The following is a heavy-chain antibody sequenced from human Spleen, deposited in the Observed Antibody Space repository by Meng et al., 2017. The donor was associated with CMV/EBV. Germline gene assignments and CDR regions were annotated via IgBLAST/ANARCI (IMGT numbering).Heavy chain of an antibody. CDR1: GSSGGRSFC. Sequence: GSSGGRSFCWGWIRQPPGKGLEWIGSISYSGSTYYNPSLKSQVTISVNTSKNQFSLKLSSVTAADTAVFYCARHRTGTYPTNYFDYWGQGTLVTVSS. CDR3: ARHRTGTYPTNYFDY. CDR2: ISYSGST. J-gene: IGHJ4*02. V-gene: IGHV4-39*01. D-gene: IGHD1-14*01.